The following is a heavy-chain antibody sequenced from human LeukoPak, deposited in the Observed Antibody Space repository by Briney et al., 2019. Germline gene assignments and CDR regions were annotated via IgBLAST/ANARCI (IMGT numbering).Heavy chain of an antibody. CDR3: ARVVRSSSWQRNYYGMDV. V-gene: IGHV4-59*13. D-gene: IGHD6-13*01. CDR2: IHYSGST. Sequence: PSETLSLTCTVSGGSISSYYWSWIRQPPEKGLEWSGYIHYSGSTNYNPSLKSRVTISVDTSKNQFSLKLSSVTAADTAVYYCARVVRSSSWQRNYYGMDVWGQGTTVTVSS. CDR1: GGSISSYY. J-gene: IGHJ6*02.